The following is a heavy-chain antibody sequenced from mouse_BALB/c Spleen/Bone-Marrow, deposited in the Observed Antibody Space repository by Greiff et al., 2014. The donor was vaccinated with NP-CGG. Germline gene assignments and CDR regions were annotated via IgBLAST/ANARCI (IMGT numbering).Heavy chain of an antibody. CDR1: GFTFSNYW. CDR3: TTLARNNFDY. V-gene: IGHV1-5*01. D-gene: IGHD3-1*01. J-gene: IGHJ2*01. CDR2: IYPGNSDT. Sequence: EVKLMESGTVLARPGAAVKMSCKASGFTFSNYWMHWIRQRPGQGLEWIGTIYPGNSDTTYNQKFKGKAKLTAVTSTSTAYMELSSLTNEDSAVYYCTTLARNNFDYRGQGTTLTVSS.